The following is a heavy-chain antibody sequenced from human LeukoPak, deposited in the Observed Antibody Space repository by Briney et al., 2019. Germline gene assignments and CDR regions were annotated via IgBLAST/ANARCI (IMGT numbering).Heavy chain of an antibody. Sequence: GGSLRLSCAAPGFTVSSNYMNWVRQTPGKGLQWVSAVSGDGQRTFYADSVKGRLTIFRDNSMNTLSLQMNSLRVEDTAVYYCAKEQDNLLLLSHFDSWGQGILVTVSA. CDR2: VSGDGQRT. V-gene: IGHV3-23*01. J-gene: IGHJ4*02. CDR3: AKEQDNLLLLSHFDS. D-gene: IGHD1-14*01. CDR1: GFTVSSNY.